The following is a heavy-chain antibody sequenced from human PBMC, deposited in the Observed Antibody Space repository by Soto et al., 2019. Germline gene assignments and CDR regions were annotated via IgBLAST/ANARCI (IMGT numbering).Heavy chain of an antibody. CDR1: GFIFSNYD. D-gene: IGHD2-21*02. CDR2: IGYAGDT. CDR3: ARDGGGDYGGNYYYGMDV. Sequence: EVQLVESGGGLVQPGGSLRISCAASGFIFSNYDFHWVRQATGKGLEWVSAIGYAGDTYYPDSVKGRFTVSRENAKNSLYLQMNNLRIEDTAVYYCARDGGGDYGGNYYYGMDVWGQGTTVTVSS. V-gene: IGHV3-13*01. J-gene: IGHJ6*02.